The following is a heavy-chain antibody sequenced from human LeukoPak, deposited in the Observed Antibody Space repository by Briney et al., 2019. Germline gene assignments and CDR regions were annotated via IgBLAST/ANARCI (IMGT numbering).Heavy chain of an antibody. CDR3: ARDLEAAAGTNWFDP. CDR2: IVPIFGTA. J-gene: IGHJ5*02. D-gene: IGHD6-13*01. CDR1: GGTFSSYA. V-gene: IGHV1-69*13. Sequence: SVKVSCKASGGTFSSYAISWVRQAPGQGLEWMGGIVPIFGTANYAQKFQGRVTITADESTSTAYMELSSLRSEDTAVYYCARDLEAAAGTNWFDPWGQGTLVTVSS.